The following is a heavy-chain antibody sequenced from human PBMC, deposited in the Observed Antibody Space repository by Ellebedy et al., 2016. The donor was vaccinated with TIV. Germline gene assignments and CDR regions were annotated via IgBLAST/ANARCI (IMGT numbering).Heavy chain of an antibody. J-gene: IGHJ6*02. CDR2: ISWRSYAT. CDR1: GFTFGDYA. Sequence: GGSLRLSXAASGFTFGDYAMHWVRQAPGKGLEWVSSISWRSYATDYADSVNGRFAISRDNAKNSLYLQMNSLRVEDTALYYCAKDRVPDTAMDYYYYHGMDVWGQGTTVTVSS. V-gene: IGHV3-9*01. D-gene: IGHD5-18*01. CDR3: AKDRVPDTAMDYYYYHGMDV.